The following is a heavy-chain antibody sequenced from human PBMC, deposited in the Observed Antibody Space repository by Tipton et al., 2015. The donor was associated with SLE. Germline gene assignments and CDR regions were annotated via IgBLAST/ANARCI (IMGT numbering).Heavy chain of an antibody. CDR3: ARDTNPTSFDY. Sequence: SLRLSCAASGFLFTSYALSWVRQAPGKGLEWVSSISGSGANKYYADSVKGRFTISRDNSKNTVYLQVNSLRAEDTAVYYCARDTNPTSFDYWGQGTPVTVSS. CDR1: GFLFTSYA. V-gene: IGHV3-23*01. J-gene: IGHJ4*02. CDR2: ISGSGANK. D-gene: IGHD1-26*01.